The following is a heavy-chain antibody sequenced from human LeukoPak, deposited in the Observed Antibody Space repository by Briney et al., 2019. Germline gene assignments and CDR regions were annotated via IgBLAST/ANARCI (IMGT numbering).Heavy chain of an antibody. CDR2: ISGSGGST. CDR3: AKTGTPWYYFDY. D-gene: IGHD6-13*01. V-gene: IGHV3-23*01. CDR1: GFTFSSYS. J-gene: IGHJ4*02. Sequence: GGSLRLSCAASGFTFSSYSLIWVRQAPGKGLEWVSAISGSGGSTYYADSVKGRFTISRDNSKNTLYLQMNSLRAEDTAVYYCAKTGTPWYYFDYWGQGTLVTVSS.